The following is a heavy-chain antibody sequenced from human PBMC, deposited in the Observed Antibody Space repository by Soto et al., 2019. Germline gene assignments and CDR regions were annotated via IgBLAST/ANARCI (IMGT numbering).Heavy chain of an antibody. V-gene: IGHV4-39*01. CDR2: IYYSGST. J-gene: IGHJ5*02. Sequence: ETLSLTCIVSGGSISSSRYYWGWIGPRPGKGREWIGSIYYSGSTYYNPSLKSRVTISVDTSKNHYSLKLSSVTAADTAVFYCLRHRARNWFDPWGQGTLVTVYS. CDR1: GGSISSSRYY. CDR3: LRHRARNWFDP. D-gene: IGHD6-6*01.